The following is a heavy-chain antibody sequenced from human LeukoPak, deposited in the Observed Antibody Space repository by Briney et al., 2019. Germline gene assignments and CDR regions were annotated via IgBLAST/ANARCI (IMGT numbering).Heavy chain of an antibody. V-gene: IGHV4-59*01. Sequence: SETLSLTFPVSGGSLSSYYWSGIRQPPAKELEWIGYIYYSGGTDYTPSLKSRVTISVDTSKNQFSLKLSSVTVADTAVYYCAREVNWFDPWGQGTLVTVSS. CDR3: AREVNWFDP. CDR2: IYYSGGT. CDR1: GGSLSSYY. J-gene: IGHJ5*02.